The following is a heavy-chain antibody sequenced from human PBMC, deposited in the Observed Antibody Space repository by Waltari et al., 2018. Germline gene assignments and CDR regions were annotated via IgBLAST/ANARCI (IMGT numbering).Heavy chain of an antibody. V-gene: IGHV3-30*16. D-gene: IGHD3-10*01. CDR2: ISYDGTYK. Sequence: QVQLVESGGAVVQPGRSLRLSCAASGFNFSTYAMHWVRQAPGKWLECVAFISYDGTYKDSADSLRGRFTISRDNSKKTLFLQVNSLITDDTALYYCARVPRGSIIPSLYYFDYWGQGTLVTVSS. CDR1: GFNFSTYA. J-gene: IGHJ4*02. CDR3: ARVPRGSIIPSLYYFDY.